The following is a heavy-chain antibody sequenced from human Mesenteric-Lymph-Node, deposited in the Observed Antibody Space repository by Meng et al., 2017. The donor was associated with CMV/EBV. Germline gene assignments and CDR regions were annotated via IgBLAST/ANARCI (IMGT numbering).Heavy chain of an antibody. V-gene: IGHV4-59*12. CDR2: IYFTGST. Sequence: SETLSLTCTVSGGSISSYYWNWIRQPPGKGLEWIGYIYFTGSTYYNPSLKSRVSISVDTSKNQFSLKLSSVTAADTAVYYCARAPRVGARHYFDYWGQGTLVTVSS. D-gene: IGHD1-26*01. J-gene: IGHJ4*02. CDR1: GGSISSYY. CDR3: ARAPRVGARHYFDY.